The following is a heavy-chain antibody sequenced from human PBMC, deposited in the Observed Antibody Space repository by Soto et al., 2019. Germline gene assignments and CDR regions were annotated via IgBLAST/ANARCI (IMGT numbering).Heavy chain of an antibody. Sequence: QVQLQESGPGLVKPSQTLSLTCTVSGGSISSGGYYWSWIRQHPGKGLEWIGYIYYSGSTYYNPXXKSRVTISVDXXKXQXXLKLSSVTAADTAVYYCARNYYDSSGYYFLGAFDIWGQGTMVTVSS. J-gene: IGHJ3*02. CDR1: GGSISSGGYY. V-gene: IGHV4-31*03. CDR3: ARNYYDSSGYYFLGAFDI. CDR2: IYYSGST. D-gene: IGHD3-22*01.